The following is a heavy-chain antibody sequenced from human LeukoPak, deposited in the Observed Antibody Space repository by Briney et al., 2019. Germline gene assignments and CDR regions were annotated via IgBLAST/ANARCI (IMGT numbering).Heavy chain of an antibody. D-gene: IGHD3-10*01. Sequence: ASVKVSCKASGYTFTGYYIHWVRQAPGQGLEWMGWINPKSGGTKYAQKFQGRVTMTRDTSINTAYMELSRVRSDDTAIYYCASPLTYYYGSARDYWGQGTLVTVSS. CDR2: INPKSGGT. V-gene: IGHV1-2*02. CDR3: ASPLTYYYGSARDY. J-gene: IGHJ4*02. CDR1: GYTFTGYY.